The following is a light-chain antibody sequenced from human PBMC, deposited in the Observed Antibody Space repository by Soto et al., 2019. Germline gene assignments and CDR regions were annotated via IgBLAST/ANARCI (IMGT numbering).Light chain of an antibody. J-gene: IGKJ5*01. V-gene: IGKV1-39*01. CDR1: QNIRSR. CDR3: QQSYTPVT. CDR2: AAT. Sequence: DIQMTRSPSSLSAAVVSAVAVTCRASQNIRSRLNWYQQXPGKAPNPLIYAATSSQSGAPSRFRGTGSATHFTLTIRSLEPEDLATYYCQQSYTPVTFGQGTRLEIK.